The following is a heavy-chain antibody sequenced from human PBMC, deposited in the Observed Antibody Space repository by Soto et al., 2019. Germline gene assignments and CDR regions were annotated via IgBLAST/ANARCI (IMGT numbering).Heavy chain of an antibody. CDR2: IYYSGST. J-gene: IGHJ4*02. CDR1: GGSISSYY. D-gene: IGHD6-13*01. Sequence: PSETLSLTCTVSGGSISSYYLSWIRQPPGKGLEWIGYIYYSGSTNYNPSLKSRVTISVDTSKNQFSLKLSSVTAADTAFFYGAGRGAAGRGYLDYWGKGPLVTVSS. V-gene: IGHV4-59*08. CDR3: AGRGAAGRGYLDY.